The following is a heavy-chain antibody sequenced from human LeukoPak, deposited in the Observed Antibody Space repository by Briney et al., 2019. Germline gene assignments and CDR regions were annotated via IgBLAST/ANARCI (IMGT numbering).Heavy chain of an antibody. CDR3: ASQMDRWFGESLMNY. J-gene: IGHJ4*02. D-gene: IGHD3-10*01. V-gene: IGHV3-7*05. CDR2: MNQDGGEQ. Sequence: PGGSLRLSCAASGFTFSTYWMSWVRQAPGKGLEWVANMNQDGGEQYYVDSVKGRFTISRDNAKDSLYLQMNSLRAEDTAVYYCASQMDRWFGESLMNYWGQGTLVTVSS. CDR1: GFTFSTYW.